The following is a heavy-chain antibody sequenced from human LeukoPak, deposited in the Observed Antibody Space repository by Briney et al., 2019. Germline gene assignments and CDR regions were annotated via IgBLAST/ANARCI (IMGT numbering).Heavy chain of an antibody. Sequence: GGSLRLSCAASGFTFSSYAMSWVRQAPGKGLEWVSAISGSGGSTYYADSVKGRFTISRDNSKNTLYLQMNSMRAEDTAVYYCAKAGWYCSSTSCYGYYGMDVWGQGTTVTVSS. CDR3: AKAGWYCSSTSCYGYYGMDV. D-gene: IGHD2-2*01. CDR1: GFTFSSYA. V-gene: IGHV3-23*01. CDR2: ISGSGGST. J-gene: IGHJ6*02.